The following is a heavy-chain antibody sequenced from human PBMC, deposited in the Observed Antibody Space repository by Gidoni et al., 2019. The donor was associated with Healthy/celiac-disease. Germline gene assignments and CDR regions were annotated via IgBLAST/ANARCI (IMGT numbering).Heavy chain of an antibody. J-gene: IGHJ4*02. Sequence: QVQLVESGGGVVQPGGSLRLSCTASGFPVSSYGMHWFRPAPGKGMAWVALIRYDVSNKYYADSVKGRFTISRDKSKNTLYLQMNSLRAEDTAVYYCAKDTNGYSSSSGFDYWGQGTLVTVSS. V-gene: IGHV3-30*02. CDR1: GFPVSSYG. D-gene: IGHD6-6*01. CDR3: AKDTNGYSSSSGFDY. CDR2: IRYDVSNK.